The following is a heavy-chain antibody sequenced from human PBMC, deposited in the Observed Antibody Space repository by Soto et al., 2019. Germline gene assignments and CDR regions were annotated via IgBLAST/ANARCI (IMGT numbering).Heavy chain of an antibody. V-gene: IGHV3-7*04. CDR3: ARDPGPWFGELFSWFDP. J-gene: IGHJ5*02. Sequence: GGSLKLSCTTTRFTFDSYWMSWVRQATGKGLEWVANIKQDESEKYYVDTVKGRFTISRDNAKNSLYLQMNSLRAEDTAVYYCARDPGPWFGELFSWFDPWGQGT. CDR2: IKQDESEK. CDR1: RFTFDSYW. D-gene: IGHD3-10*01.